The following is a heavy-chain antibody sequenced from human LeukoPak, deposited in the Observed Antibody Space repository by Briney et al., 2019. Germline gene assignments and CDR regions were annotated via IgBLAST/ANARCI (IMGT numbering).Heavy chain of an antibody. Sequence: GGSLRLSCAASGFTFNTYTMNWVRQAPGKGLEWVAVIWYDGSNKYYADSVKGRFTISRDNSKNTLYLQMNSLRAEDTAVYYCARKVGATNYFDYWGQGALVTVSS. CDR3: ARKVGATNYFDY. J-gene: IGHJ4*02. V-gene: IGHV3-33*08. CDR2: IWYDGSNK. D-gene: IGHD1-26*01. CDR1: GFTFNTYT.